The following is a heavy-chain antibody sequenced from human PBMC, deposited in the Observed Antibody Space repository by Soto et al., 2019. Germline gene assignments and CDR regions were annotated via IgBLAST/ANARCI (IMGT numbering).Heavy chain of an antibody. J-gene: IGHJ6*02. D-gene: IGHD6-6*01. CDR2: ISGSGGST. V-gene: IGHV3-23*01. CDR3: AKEPGSSSWYYYYGMDV. Sequence: GGSLRLSCAASGFTFSSYAMSWVRQAPGKGLEWVSAISGSGGSTYYADSVKGRFTISRDNSKNTLYLQMNSLRAEDTAVYYCAKEPGSSSWYYYYGMDVWGQGTPVTVSS. CDR1: GFTFSSYA.